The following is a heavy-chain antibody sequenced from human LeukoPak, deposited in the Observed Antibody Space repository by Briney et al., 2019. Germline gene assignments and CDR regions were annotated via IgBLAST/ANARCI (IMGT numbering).Heavy chain of an antibody. J-gene: IGHJ6*03. Sequence: ASVKVSCKASGYTFTSYGISWVRQAPGQGLEWMGWISAYNGNTNYAQKLQGRVTMTTDTSTSTAYMELRSLRSDDTAVYYCARRRVAAAGSFLSDYYYYYMDVWGKGTTVTVSS. D-gene: IGHD6-13*01. CDR3: ARRRVAAAGSFLSDYYYYYMDV. V-gene: IGHV1-18*01. CDR2: ISAYNGNT. CDR1: GYTFTSYG.